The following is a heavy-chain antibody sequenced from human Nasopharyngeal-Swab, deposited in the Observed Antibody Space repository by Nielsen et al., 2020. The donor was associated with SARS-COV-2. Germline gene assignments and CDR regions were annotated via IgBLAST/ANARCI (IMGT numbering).Heavy chain of an antibody. V-gene: IGHV1-46*01. J-gene: IGHJ6*02. D-gene: IGHD2-2*01. CDR2: INPSGGST. CDR1: GYTFTSYS. Sequence: ASVKVSCKASGYTFTSYSMHWVRQAPEQGLECMGIINPSGGSTSYAQKFQGRVTMTRDTSTSTVYMELSSLRSEDTAVYYCARDIVVVPAAYGMDVWGQGTTVTVSS. CDR3: ARDIVVVPAAYGMDV.